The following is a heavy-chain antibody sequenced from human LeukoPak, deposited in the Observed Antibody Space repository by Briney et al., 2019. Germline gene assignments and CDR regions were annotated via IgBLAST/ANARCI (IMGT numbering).Heavy chain of an antibody. J-gene: IGHJ4*02. V-gene: IGHV3-30*04. CDR3: AKDRLWFGELSIPFDY. D-gene: IGHD3-10*01. CDR1: GFTFANYV. Sequence: GGSLRLSCAASGFTFANYVTHWVRQAPGKGLEWVAVTSPDEGLKFYGDSVKGRFTISRDNSKNTLYLQMNSLRAEDTAVYYCAKDRLWFGELSIPFDYWGQGTLVTVSS. CDR2: TSPDEGLK.